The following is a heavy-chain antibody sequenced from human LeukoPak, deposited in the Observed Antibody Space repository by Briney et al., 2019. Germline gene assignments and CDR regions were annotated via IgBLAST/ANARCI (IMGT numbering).Heavy chain of an antibody. J-gene: IGHJ3*02. CDR3: ARGVVPAVLWGAFDI. D-gene: IGHD2-2*01. CDR1: GYTFTSYD. CDR2: IIPIFGTA. Sequence: SVKVSCKASGYTFTSYDINWVRQATGQGLEWMGGIIPIFGTANYAQKFQGRVTITTDESTSTAYMELSSLRSEDTAVYYCARGVVPAVLWGAFDIWGQGTMVTVSS. V-gene: IGHV1-69*05.